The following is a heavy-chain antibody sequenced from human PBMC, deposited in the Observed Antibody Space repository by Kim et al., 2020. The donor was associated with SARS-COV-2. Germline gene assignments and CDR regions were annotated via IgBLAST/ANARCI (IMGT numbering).Heavy chain of an antibody. CDR3: AREVTVTPDAFDI. V-gene: IGHV3-48*03. D-gene: IGHD2-21*02. Sequence: GGSLRLSCAASGFSFSTYEMSWVRQAPGKGLEWVSYISGGGRGIHYADSVKGRFTISRDNAKKSLFLQMNSLRAEDTAVYYCAREVTVTPDAFDIWGQGTLAPAPS. CDR2: ISGGGRGI. CDR1: GFSFSTYE. J-gene: IGHJ3*02.